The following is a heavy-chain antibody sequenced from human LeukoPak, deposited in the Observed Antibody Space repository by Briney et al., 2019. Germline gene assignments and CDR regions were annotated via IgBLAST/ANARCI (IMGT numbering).Heavy chain of an antibody. D-gene: IGHD3-10*01. Sequence: GGSLRLSCAASGFTSSDYYMSWIRQAPGKGLEWVSYISSSGSTIYYADSVKGRFTISRDNAKNSLYLQMNSLRAEDTAVYYCARDGILWFGELHDAFDIWGQGTMVTVSS. J-gene: IGHJ3*02. CDR3: ARDGILWFGELHDAFDI. CDR1: GFTSSDYY. CDR2: ISSSGSTI. V-gene: IGHV3-11*01.